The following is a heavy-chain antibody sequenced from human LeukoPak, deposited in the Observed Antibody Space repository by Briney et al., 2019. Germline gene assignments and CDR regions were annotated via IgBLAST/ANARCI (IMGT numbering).Heavy chain of an antibody. Sequence: SETLSLTCTVSGGSISSFFWSWIRQPPGKGLEWIGYVHSSGSTKYNPSLKSRLIISVDMPKNQFSLKLRSVSVADTAVYYCARLAPGNYDILTGDPKVVFDYWGQGALVTVSS. V-gene: IGHV4-59*01. CDR2: VHSSGST. J-gene: IGHJ4*02. D-gene: IGHD3-9*01. CDR1: GGSISSFF. CDR3: ARLAPGNYDILTGDPKVVFDY.